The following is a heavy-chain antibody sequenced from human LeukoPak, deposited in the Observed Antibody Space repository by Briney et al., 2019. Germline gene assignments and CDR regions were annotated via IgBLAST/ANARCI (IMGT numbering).Heavy chain of an antibody. Sequence: SETLSLTCTVSGGSISSFFWSWIRQPPGKGLEWIGYVHSSGSTKYNPSLKSRLIISVDMPKNQFSLKLRSVSVADTAVYYCARLAPGNYDILTGDPKVVFDYWGQGALVTVSS. V-gene: IGHV4-59*01. CDR2: VHSSGST. J-gene: IGHJ4*02. D-gene: IGHD3-9*01. CDR1: GGSISSFF. CDR3: ARLAPGNYDILTGDPKVVFDY.